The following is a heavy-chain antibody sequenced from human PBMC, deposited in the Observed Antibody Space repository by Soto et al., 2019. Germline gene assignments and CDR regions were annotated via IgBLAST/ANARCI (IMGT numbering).Heavy chain of an antibody. V-gene: IGHV1-2*02. D-gene: IGHD4-4*01. CDR3: ARGGLASTGYFDP. Sequence: ASMQVSCKASGYTFTAYYVHWVRQAPGQGLEWMGWINPNSGDTSSAQKFQGRVTMTRDTSISTAYMELSRLTSDDTALYYCARGGLASTGYFDPWGQGTLVTVSS. J-gene: IGHJ5*02. CDR1: GYTFTAYY. CDR2: INPNSGDT.